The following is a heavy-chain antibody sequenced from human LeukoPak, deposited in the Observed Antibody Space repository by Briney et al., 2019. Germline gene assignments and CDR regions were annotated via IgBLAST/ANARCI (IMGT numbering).Heavy chain of an antibody. CDR2: INSGGSTT. J-gene: IGHJ4*02. CDR1: GFAFSTYT. V-gene: IGHV3-21*06. CDR3: LRGDSRDY. Sequence: GGSLRLSCAACGFAFSTYTMNWARQAPGKGLQWVASINSGGSTTHYADSVKGRFTISRDNAQNVLYLQMNGLRADDAAVYYCLRGDSRDYWGQGTLVTVSS. D-gene: IGHD3-22*01.